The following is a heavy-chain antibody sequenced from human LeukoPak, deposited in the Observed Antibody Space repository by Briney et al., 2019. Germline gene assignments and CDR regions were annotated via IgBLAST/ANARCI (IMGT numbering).Heavy chain of an antibody. CDR2: IYQSGTT. CDR1: GGSISSFTYY. J-gene: IGHJ6*03. Sequence: PSETLSLTCTVSGGSISSFTYYWGWIRQPPGKGLEWIGNIYQSGTTNYTPSLKSRVTMSVDTSKNQFSLKLTSVTAADTAVYYCARDLGVSYYYMDVWGKGTTVTISS. V-gene: IGHV4-39*07. CDR3: ARDLGVSYYYMDV. D-gene: IGHD3-16*01.